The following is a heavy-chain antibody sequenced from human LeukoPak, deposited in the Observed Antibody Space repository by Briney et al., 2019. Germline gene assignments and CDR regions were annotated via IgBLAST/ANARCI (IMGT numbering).Heavy chain of an antibody. V-gene: IGHV3-9*01. CDR2: ITWDGYKI. CDR1: GFIFDDYV. J-gene: IGHJ4*02. D-gene: IGHD5-18*01. CDR3: VKGYSSSWSGYFDS. Sequence: GGSLRLSCEASGFIFDDYVMYWVRQVPGKGLGWVSGITWDGYKIDYVESVKGRFTISRDNARNSLFLQMNRVRVEDTAFYYCVKGYSSSWSGYFDSWGQGTLVTVAS.